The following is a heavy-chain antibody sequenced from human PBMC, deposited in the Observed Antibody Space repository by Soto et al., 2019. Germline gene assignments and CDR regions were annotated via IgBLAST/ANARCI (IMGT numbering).Heavy chain of an antibody. CDR1: GFIFSTSGSAFSRYA. CDR3: ATPAYDY. Sequence: GGSLRLSCAASGFIFSTSGSAFSRYAMTWVRQTPGKALEWVSSISSSGVRTYYSDSVRGRFTISRDNSKDRLYLEMNSVRAEDTAVYYCATPAYDYWGQGTLVTVSS. CDR2: ISSSGVRT. D-gene: IGHD3-16*01. V-gene: IGHV3-23*01. J-gene: IGHJ4*02.